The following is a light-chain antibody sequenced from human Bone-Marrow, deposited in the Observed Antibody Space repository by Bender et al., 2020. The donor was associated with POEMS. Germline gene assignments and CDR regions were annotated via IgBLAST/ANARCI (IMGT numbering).Light chain of an antibody. J-gene: IGLJ3*02. CDR1: SSDIGAYNY. V-gene: IGLV2-23*02. Sequence: QSALTQPASVSGSPGQSITISCTGTSSDIGAYNYVSWYQQHPGKVPKLVIYDVTNRPSGVSKRFSGSKSGNTASLRISGLQAEDEADYLCCSYAGSRTWVFGGGTKLTVL. CDR2: DVT. CDR3: CSYAGSRTWV.